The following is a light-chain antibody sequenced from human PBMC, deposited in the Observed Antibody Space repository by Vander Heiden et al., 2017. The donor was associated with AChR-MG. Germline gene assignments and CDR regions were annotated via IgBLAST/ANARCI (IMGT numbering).Light chain of an antibody. CDR2: DAS. CDR1: QTVGSF. Sequence: EIVLTQSPATLSLSPGERATLSCRASQTVGSFLAWYQQKPGQAPRLLIYDASNRATGIPARFSGSGSGTDFTLTISSLEPEDFAVYYCQQRSNWITFGGRTKVEIK. V-gene: IGKV3-11*01. CDR3: QQRSNWIT. J-gene: IGKJ4*01.